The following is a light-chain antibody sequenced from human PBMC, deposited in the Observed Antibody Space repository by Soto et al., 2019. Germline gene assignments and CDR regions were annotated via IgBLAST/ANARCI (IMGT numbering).Light chain of an antibody. CDR2: AAS. J-gene: IGKJ1*01. CDR1: QSVGGN. Sequence: EIVMTQSPATLSVSPGERATLSCRASQSVGGNLAWYQQKPGQPPRLLIYAASSRPTGIPARFSGSGSGTEFTLTISSLQSEDFAVYYCQQYNNWPPWTFGQGTTVEIK. CDR3: QQYNNWPPWT. V-gene: IGKV3-15*01.